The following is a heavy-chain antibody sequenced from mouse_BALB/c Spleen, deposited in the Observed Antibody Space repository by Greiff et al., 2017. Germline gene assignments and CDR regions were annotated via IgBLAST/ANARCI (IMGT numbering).Heavy chain of an antibody. CDR2: ISYSGST. V-gene: IGHV3-2*02. D-gene: IGHD1-2*01. CDR3: ARDYGYVGYAMDY. CDR1: GYSITSDYA. J-gene: IGHJ4*01. Sequence: VQLQQSGPGLVKPSQSLSLTCTVTGYSITSDYAWNWIRQFPGNKLEWMGYISYSGSTSYNPSLKSRISITRDTSKNQFFLQLNSVTTEDTATYYCARDYGYVGYAMDYWGQGTSVTVSS.